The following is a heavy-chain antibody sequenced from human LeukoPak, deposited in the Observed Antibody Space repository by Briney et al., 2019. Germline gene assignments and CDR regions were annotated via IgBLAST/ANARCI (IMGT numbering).Heavy chain of an antibody. D-gene: IGHD1-26*01. Sequence: GGSLRLSCAASGFTFSSFAMSWVRQAPGKGLEWVSAISGSGGSTYYADSVKGRFTISRDNSKNTLYLQMNSLRAEDTAVYYCAKGPAIVGATDYLYWGQGTLVTVSS. J-gene: IGHJ4*02. V-gene: IGHV3-23*01. CDR3: AKGPAIVGATDYLY. CDR2: ISGSGGST. CDR1: GFTFSSFA.